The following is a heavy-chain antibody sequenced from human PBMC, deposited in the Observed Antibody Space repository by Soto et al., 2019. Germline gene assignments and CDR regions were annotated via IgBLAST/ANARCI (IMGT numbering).Heavy chain of an antibody. CDR2: INIDGSDS. Sequence: GGSLRLSCAASGFTFSNFWMHWVRQDPGKGLVWVSHINIDGSDSTHADFVKGRFTISRDNAKNTLYLQMNSLRAEDTAVYFCVRDDPGLGMDYWGLGTLVTVSS. CDR1: GFTFSNFW. CDR3: VRDDPGLGMDY. D-gene: IGHD1-26*01. J-gene: IGHJ4*02. V-gene: IGHV3-74*01.